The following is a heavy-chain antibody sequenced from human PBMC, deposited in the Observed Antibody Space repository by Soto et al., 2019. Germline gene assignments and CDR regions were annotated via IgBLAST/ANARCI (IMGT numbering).Heavy chain of an antibody. V-gene: IGHV1-69*01. CDR1: GGTFSSYA. D-gene: IGHD6-13*01. Sequence: VQLVQSGAEVKKPGSSVKVSCKASGGTFSSYAISWVRQAPGQGLEWMGGIIPIFGTANYAQKFQGRVTITADESTSTAYMELSSLRSEDTAVYYCARRAAADHYYYYGMDVWGQGTTVTVSS. J-gene: IGHJ6*02. CDR3: ARRAAADHYYYYGMDV. CDR2: IIPIFGTA.